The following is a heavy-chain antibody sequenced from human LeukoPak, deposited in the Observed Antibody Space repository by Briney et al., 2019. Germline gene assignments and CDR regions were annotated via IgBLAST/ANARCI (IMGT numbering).Heavy chain of an antibody. V-gene: IGHV1-69*04. Sequence: SVKVSCKASGGTFSSYAISWVRQAPGQGLEWMGRIIPILGIANYAQKFQGRVTITADKSTSTAYMALSSLRSEDTAVYYCARDPPTVPKHYGMDVWGQGTTVTVSS. CDR1: GGTFSSYA. J-gene: IGHJ6*02. CDR2: IIPILGIA. D-gene: IGHD4-17*01. CDR3: ARDPPTVPKHYGMDV.